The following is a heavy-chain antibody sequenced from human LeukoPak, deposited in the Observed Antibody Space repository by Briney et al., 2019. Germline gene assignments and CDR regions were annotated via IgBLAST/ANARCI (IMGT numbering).Heavy chain of an antibody. V-gene: IGHV3-21*01. D-gene: IGHD6-13*01. CDR1: AFTFCSYS. Sequence: GGSLRLSCAASAFTFCSYSMNWVRPAPGKGLEWVSSISISSSYIYYAYSVKGRFTISRDNAKNSLYLQLNSLRAEDTAVYYCAGQEGYDSSSWYSTYYYYYGMDVWGQGTTVTVSS. CDR3: AGQEGYDSSSWYSTYYYYYGMDV. J-gene: IGHJ6*02. CDR2: ISISSSYI.